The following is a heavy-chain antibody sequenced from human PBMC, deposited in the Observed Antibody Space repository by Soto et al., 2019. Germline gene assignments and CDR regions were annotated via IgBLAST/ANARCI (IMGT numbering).Heavy chain of an antibody. J-gene: IGHJ4*02. CDR3: ARLQISMTTVTSYYFDY. V-gene: IGHV4-30-4*01. D-gene: IGHD4-17*01. Sequence: SETLSLTCTVSGGSINSGDYYWSWIRQPPGKGLEWIGYINYSGTTYYNPSLKSRVTISVDTSKNQFSLRLTSVTAADTAVYYCARLQISMTTVTSYYFDYWGQGTLVTVSS. CDR2: INYSGTT. CDR1: GGSINSGDYY.